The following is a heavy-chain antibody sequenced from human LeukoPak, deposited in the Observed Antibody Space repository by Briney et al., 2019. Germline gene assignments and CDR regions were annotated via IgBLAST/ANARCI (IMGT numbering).Heavy chain of an antibody. CDR1: GYSISSGYN. V-gene: IGHV4-38-2*02. CDR2: IYHSGST. Sequence: SETLSLTCTVSGYSISSGYNWGWIRQPPGKGLEWIGNIYHSGSTYYNPSLKSRVTISVDTSKNQFSLKLSSVTAADTAVYYCARDRLQLQSWGQGTLVTVSS. D-gene: IGHD1-1*01. CDR3: ARDRLQLQS. J-gene: IGHJ5*02.